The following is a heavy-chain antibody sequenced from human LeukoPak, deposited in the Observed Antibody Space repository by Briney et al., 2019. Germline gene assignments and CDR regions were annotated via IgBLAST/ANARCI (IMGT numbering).Heavy chain of an antibody. CDR2: IYYSGST. CDR1: GGSLSSGDYY. CDR3: ARHASPGLIDAFDI. V-gene: IGHV4-30-4*01. Sequence: PSQTLSLTCTVSGGSLSSGDYYWSWIRQPPGKGLEWIGYIYYSGSTYYNPSLKSRVTISVDTSKNQFSLKLSSVTAADTAVYYCARHASPGLIDAFDIWGQGTMVTVFS. J-gene: IGHJ3*02. D-gene: IGHD3-16*01.